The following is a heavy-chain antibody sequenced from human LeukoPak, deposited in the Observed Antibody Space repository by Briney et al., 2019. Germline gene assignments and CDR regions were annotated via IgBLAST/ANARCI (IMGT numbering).Heavy chain of an antibody. CDR2: ISGTGGAT. V-gene: IGHV3-23*01. D-gene: IGHD2-21*01. Sequence: GGSLTLLCVASGFSFGNYAMSWVRQAPGKGLQWVSQISGTGGATWYAGFARDRFTISRDNSKKTLYLQMSGLRVEDTAMYYCVKDPRDTYGTNWFVSWGQGTVVIVSS. J-gene: IGHJ5*01. CDR3: VKDPRDTYGTNWFVS. CDR1: GFSFGNYA.